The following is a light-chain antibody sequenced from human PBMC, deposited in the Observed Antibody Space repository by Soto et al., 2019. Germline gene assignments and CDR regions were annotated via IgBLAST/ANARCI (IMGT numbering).Light chain of an antibody. CDR1: SSDVGAYNF. CDR3: SSYTGGNPSYV. J-gene: IGLJ1*01. Sequence: QSALTQPASVSGSPGQSITISCTGTSSDVGAYNFVSWHQQHPGKAPKLMIYNVYDRPSGISYRFSGSKSGNTASLTISGLQAEDEADYYCSSYTGGNPSYVFGTGTKVTVL. V-gene: IGLV2-14*03. CDR2: NVY.